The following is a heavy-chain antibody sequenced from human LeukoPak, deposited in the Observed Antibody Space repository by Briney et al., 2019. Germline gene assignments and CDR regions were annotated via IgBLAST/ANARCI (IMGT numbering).Heavy chain of an antibody. Sequence: ASVNVSCKASVYTFSNFGINWVRQAPGQGLEWIAWISGNNDNPNYGQKFQGRLTVTTDSSTSTAYMELRNLRSDDTAVYYCARDGTSTDDYWGQGTLVTVSS. CDR1: VYTFSNFG. J-gene: IGHJ4*02. CDR3: ARDGTSTDDY. D-gene: IGHD2-2*01. V-gene: IGHV1-18*01. CDR2: ISGNNDNP.